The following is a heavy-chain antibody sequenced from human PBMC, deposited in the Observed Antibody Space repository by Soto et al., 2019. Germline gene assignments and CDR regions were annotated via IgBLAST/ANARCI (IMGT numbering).Heavy chain of an antibody. CDR1: GGTFSSYA. D-gene: IGHD6-13*01. V-gene: IGHV1-69*13. CDR3: ARAQRGIAAAGTNYYGMDV. CDR2: IIPIFGTA. J-gene: IGHJ6*02. Sequence: VASVKVSCKASGGTFSSYAISWVRQAPGQGLEWMGGIIPIFGTANYAQKFQGRVTITADESTSTAYMELSSLRSEDTAVYYCARAQRGIAAAGTNYYGMDVWGQGTTVTVSS.